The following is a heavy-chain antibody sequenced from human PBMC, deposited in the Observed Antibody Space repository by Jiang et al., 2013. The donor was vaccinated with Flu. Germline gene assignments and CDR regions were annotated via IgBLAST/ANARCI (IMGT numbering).Heavy chain of an antibody. J-gene: IGHJ4*02. CDR3: ARDHHGDYFFDF. D-gene: IGHD4-17*01. V-gene: IGHV3-48*03. CDR2: ISSRGSTI. Sequence: QLVESGGGLVQPGGSLRLSCAASGFTFSTYEMNWVRQAPGEGLEWVSYISSRGSTIYYADSVKGRFTISRDNAKSSLYLHMNSLRAEDTAIYYCARDHHGDYFFDFWGQGTLVTVSS. CDR1: GFTFSTYE.